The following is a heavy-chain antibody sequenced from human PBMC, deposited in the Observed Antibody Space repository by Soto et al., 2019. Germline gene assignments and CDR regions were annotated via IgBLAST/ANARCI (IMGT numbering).Heavy chain of an antibody. CDR2: IYSSGRT. V-gene: IGHV4-59*13. CDR1: GPPITIIS. D-gene: IGHD2-15*01. CDR3: ARDAGGPYDH. J-gene: IGHJ4*01. Sequence: SETLSLTCTVSGPPITIISGSWSRPAPGKGLEWIGSIYSSGRTTYHPSLKSRVTMSADTSKDPFSLKLSSVSDAATALYSCARDAGGPYDHWGHGILVTVSS.